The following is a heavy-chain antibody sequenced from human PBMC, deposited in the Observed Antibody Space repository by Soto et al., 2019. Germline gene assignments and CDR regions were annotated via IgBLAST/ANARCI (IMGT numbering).Heavy chain of an antibody. V-gene: IGHV3-48*01. D-gene: IGHD4-17*01. CDR1: GFTFSNYD. J-gene: IGHJ4*02. CDR2: ISRGRSTI. Sequence: GGSLRLSCAASGFTFSNYDMNWVRQAPGKGLEWVSYISRGRSTIYYADSVKGRFTISRDNAKNSLYLQMNSLSAEDTAVYYCARGSNGYGDYRADYWGQGTLVTVSS. CDR3: ARGSNGYGDYRADY.